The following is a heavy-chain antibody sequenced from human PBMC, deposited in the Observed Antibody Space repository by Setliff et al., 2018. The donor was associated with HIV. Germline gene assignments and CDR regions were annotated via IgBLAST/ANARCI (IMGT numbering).Heavy chain of an antibody. CDR1: GFTFSSYG. Sequence: GGSLRLSCAASGFTFSSYGMHWVRQAPGKGLEWVAFIRYDGSNKYYADSVKGRFTISRDNSKNTLYLQMNSLRAEDTAVYYCAGSYYDSSNYWAHAYWGQGTLVTVSS. CDR3: AGSYYDSSNYWAHAY. D-gene: IGHD3-22*01. V-gene: IGHV3-30*02. CDR2: IRYDGSNK. J-gene: IGHJ4*02.